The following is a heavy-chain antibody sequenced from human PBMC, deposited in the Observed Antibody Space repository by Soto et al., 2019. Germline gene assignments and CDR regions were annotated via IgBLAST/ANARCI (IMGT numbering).Heavy chain of an antibody. J-gene: IGHJ6*02. Sequence: QVQLVESGGGVVQPGRSLRLSCAASGFTFSSYAMHWVRQAPGKGLECVAVISYDGSNKYYADSVKGRFTISRDNSKNTLYLQMNSLRAADTAVYYCAKDRRPNYYYGMDVWGQGTTVTVSS. CDR2: ISYDGSNK. CDR1: GFTFSSYA. CDR3: AKDRRPNYYYGMDV. D-gene: IGHD6-25*01. V-gene: IGHV3-30-3*01.